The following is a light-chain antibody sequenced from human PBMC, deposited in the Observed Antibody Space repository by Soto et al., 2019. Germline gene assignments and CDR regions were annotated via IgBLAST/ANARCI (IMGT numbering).Light chain of an antibody. Sequence: DIVMTQSPLSLPVTPGEPASISCRSSQSLLHGNGYNYLDWYLQKPGQSPQLLIYLGSNRASGATDRFSGSGSGTDFTLKISRVEAEDVGLYYCMQALQTPLYTFGQGTKLEIK. CDR1: QSLLHGNGYNY. CDR2: LGS. J-gene: IGKJ2*01. V-gene: IGKV2-28*01. CDR3: MQALQTPLYT.